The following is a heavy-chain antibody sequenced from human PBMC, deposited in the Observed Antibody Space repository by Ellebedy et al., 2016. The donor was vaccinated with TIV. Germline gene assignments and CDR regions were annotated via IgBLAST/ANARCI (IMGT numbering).Heavy chain of an antibody. CDR2: ITAGGASI. V-gene: IGHV3-23*01. CDR1: GFTFSDHA. J-gene: IGHJ4*02. CDR3: VKLDSSGFYYGRLDY. D-gene: IGHD3-22*01. Sequence: GESLKISCAASGFTFSDHAMSWVRQTPGKGLEWVSGITAGGASIHYVDSVKGRFTISRDNSKKTLYLQMKSLRAEDTAVYYCVKLDSSGFYYGRLDYWGQGTLVTVSS.